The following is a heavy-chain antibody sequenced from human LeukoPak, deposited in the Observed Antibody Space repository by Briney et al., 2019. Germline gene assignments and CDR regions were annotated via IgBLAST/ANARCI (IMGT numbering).Heavy chain of an antibody. CDR1: GFTFTSYY. CDR3: VRGGKSSGWYWDYRLYFDY. J-gene: IGHJ4*02. Sequence: ASVKVSCKASGFTFTSYYMHWVRQAPGQGLEWMGIINPSGGSTSYAQKFQGRVTMTRDMSTSTVYMELSSLRSEDTAVYYCVRGGKSSGWYWDYRLYFDYWGQGTLVTVSS. CDR2: INPSGGST. V-gene: IGHV1-46*01. D-gene: IGHD6-19*01.